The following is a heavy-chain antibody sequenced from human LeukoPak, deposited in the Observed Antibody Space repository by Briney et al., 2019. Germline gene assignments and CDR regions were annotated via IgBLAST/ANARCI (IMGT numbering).Heavy chain of an antibody. J-gene: IGHJ4*02. V-gene: IGHV3-66*01. CDR2: IYSGGST. CDR1: GFTVSSNY. CDR3: AKDGVAVAGTLDY. D-gene: IGHD6-19*01. Sequence: PGGSLRLSCAASGFTVSSNYMSWVPPAPGKGLEWVSVIYSGGSTYYADSVKGRFTISRDNSKNTLYLQMNSLGAEDTAVYYCAKDGVAVAGTLDYWGQGTLVTVSS.